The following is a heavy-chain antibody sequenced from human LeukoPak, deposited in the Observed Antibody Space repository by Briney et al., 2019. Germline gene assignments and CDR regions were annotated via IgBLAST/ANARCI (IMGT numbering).Heavy chain of an antibody. CDR1: GGSISSSNYY. CDR2: MYYSGST. J-gene: IGHJ4*02. V-gene: IGHV4-39*01. Sequence: SETLSLTCTVSGGSISSSNYYWGWIRQSPGKGLEWIGSMYYSGSTYNNPSLRGRVTISVDTSKNQFSLKLSSVTAADTAMYYCARHGVMDARYGSGSYPFDYWGQGTLVTVSS. CDR3: ARHGVMDARYGSGSYPFDY. D-gene: IGHD3-10*01.